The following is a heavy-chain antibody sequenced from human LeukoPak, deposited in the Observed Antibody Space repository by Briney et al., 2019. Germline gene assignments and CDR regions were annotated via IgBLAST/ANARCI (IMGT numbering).Heavy chain of an antibody. CDR2: IYYDGSNK. J-gene: IGHJ4*02. Sequence: GRALRLSCAASGFTLSSYGMHWVRQAPRKGLEWVSVIYYDGSNKYYADSVKGRFTISRDNSKNMLYLQMSSLRAEDTAVYYCENPYLAGGAAGTFDSWGQGTVVTVSS. V-gene: IGHV3-33*06. D-gene: IGHD6-13*01. CDR3: ENPYLAGGAAGTFDS. CDR1: GFTLSSYG.